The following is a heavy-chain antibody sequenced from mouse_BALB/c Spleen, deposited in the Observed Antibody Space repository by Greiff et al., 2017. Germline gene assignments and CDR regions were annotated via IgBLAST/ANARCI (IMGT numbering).Heavy chain of an antibody. CDR2: INSNGGST. D-gene: IGHD2-14*01. V-gene: IGHV5-6-3*01. J-gene: IGHJ4*01. CDR1: GFTFSSYG. Sequence: EVQLVESGGGLVQPGGSLKLSCAASGFTFSSYGMSWVRQTPDKRLELVATINSNGGSTYYPDSVKGRFTISRDNAKNTLYLQMSSLKSEDTAMYYCARGDIGYRYPLYYAMDYWGQGTSVTVSS. CDR3: ARGDIGYRYPLYYAMDY.